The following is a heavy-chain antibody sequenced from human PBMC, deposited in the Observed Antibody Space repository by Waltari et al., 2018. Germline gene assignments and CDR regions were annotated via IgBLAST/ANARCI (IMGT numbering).Heavy chain of an antibody. CDR1: GGTFSSYA. Sequence: QVQLVQSGAEVKKPGSSVKVSCTASGGTFSSYAISWVRPAPGQGLEWMGGIIPIFGTANYAQKFQGRVTITADESTSTAYMELSSLRSEDTAVYYCARYYYDSSGPYYYYYYGMDVWGQGTTVTVSS. V-gene: IGHV1-69*01. CDR3: ARYYYDSSGPYYYYYYGMDV. CDR2: IIPIFGTA. J-gene: IGHJ6*02. D-gene: IGHD3-22*01.